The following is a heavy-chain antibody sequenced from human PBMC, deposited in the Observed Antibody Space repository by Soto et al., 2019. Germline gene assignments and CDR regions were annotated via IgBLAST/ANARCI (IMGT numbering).Heavy chain of an antibody. CDR1: GGSISSSNW. CDR3: ARDKVAGTGSDY. D-gene: IGHD6-19*01. J-gene: IGHJ4*02. Sequence: QVQLQESGPGLVKPSGTLSLTCAVSGGSISSSNWWSWVRQPPGKGLEWIGEIYHSGSTKYNPSLKSRVTKSVDKSKNQYSLKLSSVTAADTAVYYCARDKVAGTGSDYWGQGTLVTVSS. V-gene: IGHV4-4*02. CDR2: IYHSGST.